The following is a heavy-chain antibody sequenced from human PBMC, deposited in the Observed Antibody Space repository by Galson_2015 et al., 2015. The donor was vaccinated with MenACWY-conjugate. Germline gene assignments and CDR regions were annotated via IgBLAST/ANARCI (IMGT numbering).Heavy chain of an antibody. CDR1: GGSLSGYY. Sequence: ETLSLTCAVYGGSLSGYYWSWIRQPPGEGLEWVGRVKSQTAGGKIDYAAPVKGRFTISRDDSKNTLYLQMNSLKIEDTAVYYCTTHKPDSWGGLLFHFYMDVWGKGTTVTVSS. D-gene: IGHD2-21*01. CDR3: TTHKPDSWGGLLFHFYMDV. V-gene: IGHV3-15*01. CDR2: VKSQTAGGKI. J-gene: IGHJ6*03.